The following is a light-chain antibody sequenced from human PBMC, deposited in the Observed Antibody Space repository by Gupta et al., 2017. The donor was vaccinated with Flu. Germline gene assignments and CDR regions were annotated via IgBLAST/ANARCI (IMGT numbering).Light chain of an antibody. Sequence: QSALTQPASVSGSPGQSITISCTGTRSDIGGYTLVSWYQQHPGKAPKVMIYEDSKRPSGASNRFSGSKSGNTASLTIAGLQAEDEGVYYCCSYAGDNTYVFGSGTKV. V-gene: IGLV2-23*01. CDR3: CSYAGDNTYV. CDR1: RSDIGGYTL. CDR2: EDS. J-gene: IGLJ1*01.